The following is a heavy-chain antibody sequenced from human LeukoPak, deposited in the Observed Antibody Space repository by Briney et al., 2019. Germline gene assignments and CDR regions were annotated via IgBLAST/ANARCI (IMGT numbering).Heavy chain of an antibody. J-gene: IGHJ4*02. V-gene: IGHV4-59*13. CDR2: MYYSGST. Sequence: KPSETLSLTCTVSGGSINPYYWSWNRQPPGKGLEWIGYMYYSGSTNYNPSLKSRVTISLDTSKNQFFLKLNSVTAADTAVYYCVRSGGRGGGVWGQGTLVTVSS. D-gene: IGHD6-25*01. CDR1: GGSINPYY. CDR3: VRSGGRGGGV.